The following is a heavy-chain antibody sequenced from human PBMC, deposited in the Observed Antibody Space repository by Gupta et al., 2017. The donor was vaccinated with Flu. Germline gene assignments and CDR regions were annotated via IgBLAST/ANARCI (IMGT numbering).Heavy chain of an antibody. Sequence: QLQLQESGPGLVKPSETLSLTCTVSGGSISSSSYYWGWIRQPPGKGLEWIGSIYYSGSTYYNPSLKSRVTISVDTSKNQFSLKLSSVTAADTAVYYCARHRPINYSNYVIPPDFDYWGQGTLVTVSS. CDR2: IYYSGST. V-gene: IGHV4-39*01. CDR1: GGSISSSSYY. J-gene: IGHJ4*02. D-gene: IGHD4-4*01. CDR3: ARHRPINYSNYVIPPDFDY.